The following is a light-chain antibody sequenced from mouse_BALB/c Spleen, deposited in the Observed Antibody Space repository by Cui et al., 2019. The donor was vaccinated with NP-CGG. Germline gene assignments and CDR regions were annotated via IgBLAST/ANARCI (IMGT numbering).Light chain of an antibody. V-gene: IGLV1*01. Sequence: QAVVTQESALTTSPGETVTLTCRSSTEAVTTSNYANWVQEKPDHLFTGLIGGTNNRVPGVPARFSGSLIGDKAALTITGAQTEDEAIYFCALWYSNHWMFGGGTKLTVL. J-gene: IGLJ1*01. CDR2: GTN. CDR1: TEAVTTSNY. CDR3: ALWYSNHWM.